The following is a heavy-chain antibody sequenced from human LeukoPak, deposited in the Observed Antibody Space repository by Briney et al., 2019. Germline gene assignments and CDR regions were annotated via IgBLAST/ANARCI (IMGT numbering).Heavy chain of an antibody. D-gene: IGHD3-22*01. CDR3: ARGYYDSSGYWPKAAYYYGMDV. J-gene: IGHJ6*02. CDR2: INPNSGGT. CDR1: GYTFTGYY. Sequence: GASVKVSCKASGYTFTGYYMHWVRQAPGQGLEWMGCINPNSGGTNYAQKFQGWVTMTRDTSISTAYMELSRLRSDDTAVYYCARGYYDSSGYWPKAAYYYGMDVWGQGTTVTVSS. V-gene: IGHV1-2*04.